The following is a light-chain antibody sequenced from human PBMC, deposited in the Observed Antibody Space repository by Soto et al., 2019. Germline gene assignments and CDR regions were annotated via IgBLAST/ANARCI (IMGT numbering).Light chain of an antibody. CDR2: SNN. J-gene: IGLJ1*01. CDR3: QSYDYTLPAPYV. Sequence: QSVLTQPPSVSGAPGQRVTISCTGSSSDIGAGCDVHWYRQVPGAAPKLLIYSNNNRPSGVPDRFSVSRSGTSASLAITALQAEDEADYYCQSYDYTLPAPYVFGTGTKLTVL. V-gene: IGLV1-40*01. CDR1: SSDIGAGCD.